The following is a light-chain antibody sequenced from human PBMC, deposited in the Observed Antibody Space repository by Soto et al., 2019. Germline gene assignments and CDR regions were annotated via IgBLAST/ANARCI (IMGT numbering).Light chain of an antibody. CDR3: QQYNSIRT. CDR2: TTS. J-gene: IGKJ1*01. V-gene: IGKV1-5*01. CDR1: QSISTY. Sequence: DSPIIQSPSSLSASVGDRVTITCRASQSISTYLNWYLQKPGKAPNLLIYTTSILESGVPSRFSGSGSGTEFTLTISSLQPDDFATYYCQQYNSIRTFGQGTKADI.